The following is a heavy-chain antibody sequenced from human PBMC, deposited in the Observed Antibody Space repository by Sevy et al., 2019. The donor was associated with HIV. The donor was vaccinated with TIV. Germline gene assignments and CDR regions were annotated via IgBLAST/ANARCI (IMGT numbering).Heavy chain of an antibody. CDR1: GFTFSSYA. CDR3: AKDLNQMTNFDY. Sequence: GGSLRLSCAASGFTFSSYAMSWVRQAPGKGLEWVSAISGSGGSTYYADSVKGRFTISRDNSKNTLYLQMNSLRAEDTAVCYCAKDLNQMTNFDYWGQGTLVTVSS. J-gene: IGHJ4*02. V-gene: IGHV3-23*01. D-gene: IGHD4-17*01. CDR2: ISGSGGST.